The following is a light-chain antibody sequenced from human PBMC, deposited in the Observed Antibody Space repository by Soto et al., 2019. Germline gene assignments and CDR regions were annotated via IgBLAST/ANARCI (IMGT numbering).Light chain of an antibody. J-gene: IGKJ4*01. V-gene: IGKV1-5*01. Sequence: DIQMTQSPSTLSASVGDIVTITCRASYSSSSWLAWYQQRPGRAPKLLIYDASTLETGVPSRFSGSGSGTEFTLTISSLQPDDFATYHCQQYHTSLTFGGGTKVEI. CDR1: YSSSSW. CDR2: DAS. CDR3: QQYHTSLT.